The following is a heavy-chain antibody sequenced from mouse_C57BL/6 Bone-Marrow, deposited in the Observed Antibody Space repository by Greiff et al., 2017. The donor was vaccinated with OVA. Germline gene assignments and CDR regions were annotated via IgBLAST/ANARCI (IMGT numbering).Heavy chain of an antibody. J-gene: IGHJ3*01. D-gene: IGHD2-5*01. CDR1: GVDFSRYW. CDR3: ASPYYSKPFAY. Sequence: ATGGVDFSRYWMSWVRRAPGKGLEWIGEINPDSSTINYAPSLKDKFIISRDNAKNTLYLQMSKVRSEDTALYYCASPYYSKPFAYWGQGTLVTVSA. V-gene: IGHV4-1*01. CDR2: INPDSSTI.